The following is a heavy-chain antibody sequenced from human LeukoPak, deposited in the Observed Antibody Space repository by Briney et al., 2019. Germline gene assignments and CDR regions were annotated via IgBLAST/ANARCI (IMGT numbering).Heavy chain of an antibody. Sequence: SETLSLTCTVSGGSINSDYWSWIRQPAGKGLEWIGRMYTSGSANYNPSLKSRATISVDTSKNEFSLKLNSVTAADAAVYYCARRSESGANWYSIWGQGTLVTVSS. CDR2: MYTSGSA. CDR3: ARRSESGANWYSI. J-gene: IGHJ4*02. D-gene: IGHD2-21*02. CDR1: GGSINSDY. V-gene: IGHV4-4*07.